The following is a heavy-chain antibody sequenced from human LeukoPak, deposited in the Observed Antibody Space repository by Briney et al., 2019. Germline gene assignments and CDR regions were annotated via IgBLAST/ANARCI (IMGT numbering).Heavy chain of an antibody. CDR2: IYPSGST. D-gene: IGHD3-22*01. CDR3: ERDGYYDSGGYLTDY. J-gene: IGHJ4*02. V-gene: IGHV4-4*02. CDR1: GGSISSNNW. Sequence: SETLSLTCAVSGGSISSNNWWSWVRQPPGKGLEWIGEIYPSGSTNYNPSLKSRVTISVDKSKNQFSLKLSSVTAADTAVYYCERDGYYDSGGYLTDYWGGRTLVSVSS.